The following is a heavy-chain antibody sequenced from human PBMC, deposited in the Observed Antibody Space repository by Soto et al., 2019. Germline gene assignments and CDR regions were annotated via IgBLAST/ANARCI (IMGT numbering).Heavy chain of an antibody. D-gene: IGHD6-19*01. CDR3: ARDRSIAVAGTAGSYGMDV. CDR1: GDSVSSNSAA. V-gene: IGHV6-1*01. J-gene: IGHJ6*02. Sequence: SQTLSLTCVISGDSVSSNSAAWNWVRQSPSRGLEWLGRTYYRSKWYNDYAVSVKSRITINPDTSKNQFSLQLNSVTPEDTAVYYCARDRSIAVAGTAGSYGMDVWGQGTTVTVSS. CDR2: TYYRSKWYN.